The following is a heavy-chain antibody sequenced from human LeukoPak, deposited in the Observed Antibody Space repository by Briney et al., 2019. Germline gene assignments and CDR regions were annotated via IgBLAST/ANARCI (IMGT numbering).Heavy chain of an antibody. CDR2: ISGSGGST. CDR1: GFTFSSYA. Sequence: GGSLRLSCAASGFTFSSYAMSWVRQAPGKGLEWVSAISGSGGSTYYADSVKGRFTISRDNSKNTLYLQMNSLRAEDTAVYYCAEETYYYDSSGYSITKYYFDYWGQGTLVTVSS. J-gene: IGHJ4*02. V-gene: IGHV3-23*01. CDR3: AEETYYYDSSGYSITKYYFDY. D-gene: IGHD3-22*01.